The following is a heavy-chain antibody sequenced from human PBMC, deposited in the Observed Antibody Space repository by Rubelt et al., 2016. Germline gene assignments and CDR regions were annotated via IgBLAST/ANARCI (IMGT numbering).Heavy chain of an antibody. Sequence: GSLRLSCAASGFIFSSYAMPWVRQAPGQGLEWVTCTSYDGINKYYADSVKGRFTISRDNSKSTLYLQMNSLRAEDTAVYYCARVAFDSSGNYYGYQGGIDYWGQGTLVTVSS. CDR3: ARVAFDSSGNYYGYQGGIDY. CDR1: GFIFSSYA. J-gene: IGHJ4*02. D-gene: IGHD3-22*01. CDR2: TSYDGINK. V-gene: IGHV3-30*04.